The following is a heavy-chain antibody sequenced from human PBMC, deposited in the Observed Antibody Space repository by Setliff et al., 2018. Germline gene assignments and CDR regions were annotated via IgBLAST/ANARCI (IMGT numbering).Heavy chain of an antibody. J-gene: IGHJ3*02. CDR3: VRLGAYDAFDI. Sequence: GESLKISCKASEYTFTNYWIGWVRQMPGKGLEWMGVVYCGDSDTRYSPSFQGQVTLSADTSIATAYLHWTSLKASDTAMYYCVRLGAYDAFDIWGQGTMVTVSS. V-gene: IGHV5-51*01. CDR2: VYCGDSDT. CDR1: EYTFTNYW. D-gene: IGHD3-16*01.